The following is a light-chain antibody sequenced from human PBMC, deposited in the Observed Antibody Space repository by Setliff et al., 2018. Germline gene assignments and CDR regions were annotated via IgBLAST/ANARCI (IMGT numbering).Light chain of an antibody. J-gene: IGLJ1*01. Sequence: QSALAQPASVSGSPGQSITISCTGTSSDVGYYDLVSWYQQYPGKAPKLVIYEVTKRPLGVSHRFSGSKSGDTASLTISGLQTEDEADYYCCSYAGDRTYVFGTGTKVTVL. CDR1: SSDVGYYDL. CDR2: EVT. CDR3: CSYAGDRTYV. V-gene: IGLV2-23*02.